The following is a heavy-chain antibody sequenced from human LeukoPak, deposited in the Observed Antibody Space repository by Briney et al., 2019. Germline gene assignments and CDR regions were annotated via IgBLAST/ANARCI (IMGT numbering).Heavy chain of an antibody. J-gene: IGHJ4*02. CDR2: INEDGSST. CDR3: VRDLGGRPGH. CDR1: GFTFSSNG. D-gene: IGHD1-26*01. Sequence: GGSLRLSCAASGFTFSSNGMHWVRQAPGQGLVWVSRINEDGSSTNYADSVKGRSTIFRDNAKKTLYLQMNSLRAEDTAVYYCVRDLGGRPGHWGQGTLVTVSS. V-gene: IGHV3-74*01.